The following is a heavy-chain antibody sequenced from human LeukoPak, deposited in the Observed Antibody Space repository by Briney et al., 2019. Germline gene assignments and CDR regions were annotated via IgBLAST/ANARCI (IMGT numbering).Heavy chain of an antibody. Sequence: GGSLRLSCAASGFTFSSYWMSWVRQDPGKGLEWVANIKQDGSEKYYVDSVKGRFTISRDNAKNSLYLQMNSLRAEDTAVYYCAREDRKKSRGYCSSTSCYTTDYWGQGSLVTVSS. CDR2: IKQDGSEK. J-gene: IGHJ4*02. V-gene: IGHV3-7*01. D-gene: IGHD2-2*02. CDR1: GFTFSSYW. CDR3: AREDRKKSRGYCSSTSCYTTDY.